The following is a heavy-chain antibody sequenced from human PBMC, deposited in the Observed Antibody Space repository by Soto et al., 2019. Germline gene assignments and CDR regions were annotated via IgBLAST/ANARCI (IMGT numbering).Heavy chain of an antibody. CDR2: INPNSGGT. CDR3: ARDLWRNYDFWSGSPGGMDV. CDR1: GYTFTGYY. V-gene: IGHV1-2*02. D-gene: IGHD3-3*01. J-gene: IGHJ6*02. Sequence: SVKVSCKASGYTFTGYYMHWVRQAPGQGLEWMGWINPNSGGTNYAQKFQGRVTMTRDTSISTAYMELSRLRSDDTAVYYCARDLWRNYDFWSGSPGGMDVWGQGTTVTVSS.